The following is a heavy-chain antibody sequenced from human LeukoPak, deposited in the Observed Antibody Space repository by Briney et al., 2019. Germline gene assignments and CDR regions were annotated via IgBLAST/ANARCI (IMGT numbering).Heavy chain of an antibody. D-gene: IGHD1-26*01. CDR2: INHSGST. V-gene: IGHV4-34*01. CDR3: ARLVGAAP. Sequence: SETLSLTCAVYGGSFSGYHWSWIRQPPGKGLEWIGEINHSGSTNYNPSLKSRVTISVDTSKNQFSLKLSSVTAADTAVYYCARLVGAAPWGQGTLVTVSS. CDR1: GGSFSGYH. J-gene: IGHJ5*02.